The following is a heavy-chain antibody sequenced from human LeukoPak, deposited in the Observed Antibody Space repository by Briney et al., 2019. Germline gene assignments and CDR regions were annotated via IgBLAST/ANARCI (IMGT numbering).Heavy chain of an antibody. V-gene: IGHV3-15*01. CDR2: IKSKTDGGTT. Sequence: TGGSLRLSCAASGFTFSNAWMSWVRQPPGKGLEWVGRIKSKTDGGTTDYSEPVKGRFTISRDDSKNTLCLQMNFLKTEDTALYYCAAVSVDYGDSSFDFWGQGTLVTVSS. CDR3: AAVSVDYGDSSFDF. CDR1: GFTFSNAW. D-gene: IGHD4-17*01. J-gene: IGHJ4*02.